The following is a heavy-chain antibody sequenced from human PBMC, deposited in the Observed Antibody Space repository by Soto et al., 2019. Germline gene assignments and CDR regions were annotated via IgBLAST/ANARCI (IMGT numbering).Heavy chain of an antibody. Sequence: SVKVSCKASGGTFSSYAISWVRQAPGQGLEWMGGIIPIFGTANYAQKFQGRVTITAXEXXXXAXMXLXXXXSEXTALYYCARDGVAAGNINFDYWGQGTLVTVSS. CDR2: IIPIFGTA. J-gene: IGHJ4*01. CDR3: ARDGVAAGNINFDY. D-gene: IGHD6-19*01. CDR1: GGTFSSYA. V-gene: IGHV1-69*13.